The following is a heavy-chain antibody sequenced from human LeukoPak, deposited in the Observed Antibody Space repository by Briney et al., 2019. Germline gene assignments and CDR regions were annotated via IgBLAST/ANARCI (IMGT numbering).Heavy chain of an antibody. J-gene: IGHJ1*01. CDR2: IYHSGST. Sequence: SETLSLTCTVSGYSISSGYYWGWIRQPPGKGLEWIGSIYHSGSTYYNPSLKSRVTISVDTSKNQFSLKLSSVTAADTAVYYCARHSCASSTSCSAYFQHWGQGTLVTVSS. CDR1: GYSISSGYY. V-gene: IGHV4-38-2*02. D-gene: IGHD2-2*01. CDR3: ARHSCASSTSCSAYFQH.